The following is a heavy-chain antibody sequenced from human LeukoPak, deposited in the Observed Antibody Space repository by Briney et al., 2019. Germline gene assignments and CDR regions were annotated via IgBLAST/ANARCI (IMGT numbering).Heavy chain of an antibody. CDR1: GFTFSSYA. D-gene: IGHD3-10*01. CDR2: ITGSGDTT. Sequence: GGSLRLSCAASGFTFSSYAVTWVRQAPGKGLEWVSGITGSGDTTFYADSVKGRFTISRDNSKNTLYLQMSSLRAEDTAVYYCVSTRGVDYYYYYGMDVWGQGTTVTVSS. V-gene: IGHV3-23*01. CDR3: VSTRGVDYYYYYGMDV. J-gene: IGHJ6*02.